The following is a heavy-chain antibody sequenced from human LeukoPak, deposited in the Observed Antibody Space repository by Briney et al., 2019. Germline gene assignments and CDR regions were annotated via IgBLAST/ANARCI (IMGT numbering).Heavy chain of an antibody. J-gene: IGHJ4*02. V-gene: IGHV4-59*12. CDR1: GGSISSYY. D-gene: IGHD5-18*01. Sequence: SETLSLTCTVSGGSISSYYWSWIRQPPGKGLEWIGYIYYSGSTNYNPSLKSRVTISVDTSKNQFSLKLSSVTAADTAVYYCVRWGYSYGYLRDYWGQGTLVTVSS. CDR2: IYYSGST. CDR3: VRWGYSYGYLRDY.